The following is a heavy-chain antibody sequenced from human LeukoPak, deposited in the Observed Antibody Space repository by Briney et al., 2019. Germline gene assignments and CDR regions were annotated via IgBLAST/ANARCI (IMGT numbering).Heavy chain of an antibody. Sequence: RGESLRISCKGSGYSFTSNWISWVRQMPGKGLECMGRIDPTDSYTYYSPSFQGHVTISTDKSITTAFLQWSSLRASDTAIYYCARQSRSAWYVFDFWGQGTLVTVSS. CDR1: GYSFTSNW. V-gene: IGHV5-10-1*01. CDR2: IDPTDSYT. J-gene: IGHJ4*02. D-gene: IGHD6-19*01. CDR3: ARQSRSAWYVFDF.